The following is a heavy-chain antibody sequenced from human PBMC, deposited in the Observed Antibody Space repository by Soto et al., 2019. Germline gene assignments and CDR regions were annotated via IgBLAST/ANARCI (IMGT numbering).Heavy chain of an antibody. CDR2: IWYDGSNK. Sequence: GGTLSPSFAGSGFTFSSYGLPWVREAPFNVAAWGEVIWYDGSNKYYTDSVKGRFTISRDNSKNTLYLQMNSLRAEDTAVYYFARDVRYYYDSSGYSTLPPVDYWGQGTLVTVSS. CDR3: ARDVRYYYDSSGYSTLPPVDY. J-gene: IGHJ4*02. V-gene: IGHV3-33*01. CDR1: GFTFSSYG. D-gene: IGHD3-22*01.